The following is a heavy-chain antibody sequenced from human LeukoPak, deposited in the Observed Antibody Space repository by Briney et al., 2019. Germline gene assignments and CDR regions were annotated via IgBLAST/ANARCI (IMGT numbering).Heavy chain of an antibody. V-gene: IGHV3-23*01. Sequence: PGGSLRLSCAASGFTFSSYGMSWVRQAPGKGLEWVSAISGSGGSTYYADSVKGRFTISRDNAKNSLYLQMNSLRAEDTAFYYCARHWGVGSRYLDFWGQGTLVTVSS. CDR1: GFTFSSYG. CDR3: ARHWGVGSRYLDF. D-gene: IGHD1-26*01. J-gene: IGHJ4*02. CDR2: ISGSGGST.